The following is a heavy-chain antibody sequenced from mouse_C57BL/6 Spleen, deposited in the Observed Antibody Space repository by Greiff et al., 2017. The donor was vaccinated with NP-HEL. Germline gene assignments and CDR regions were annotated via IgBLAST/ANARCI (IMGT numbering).Heavy chain of an antibody. J-gene: IGHJ1*03. CDR3: ASDYGGYFDG. D-gene: IGHD1-2*01. CDR1: GYTFTSYW. CDR2: IHPNSGST. Sequence: QVQLQHPAAELVKPGASVKLFCKASGYTFTSYWMHWVKQRPGQGLEWIGMIHPNSGSTNYNEKFKSKATLTVDKSCSTAYMQLSSLTSEDSAGYYCASDYGGYFDGWGTGTAVTVSS. V-gene: IGHV1-64*01.